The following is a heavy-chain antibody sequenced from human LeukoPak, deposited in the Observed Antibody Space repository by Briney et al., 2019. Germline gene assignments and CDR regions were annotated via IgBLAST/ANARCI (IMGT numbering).Heavy chain of an antibody. CDR1: GFTFSSYA. Sequence: PGGSLRLSCAASGFTFSSYAMSWVRQAPGKGLEWVSAISGSGGSTYCADSVKGRFTISRDNSKNTLYLQMDSLRAEDTAVYYCAKDGGYCSSTSCQYFDYWGQGTLVTASS. V-gene: IGHV3-23*01. CDR3: AKDGGYCSSTSCQYFDY. D-gene: IGHD2-2*01. CDR2: ISGSGGST. J-gene: IGHJ4*02.